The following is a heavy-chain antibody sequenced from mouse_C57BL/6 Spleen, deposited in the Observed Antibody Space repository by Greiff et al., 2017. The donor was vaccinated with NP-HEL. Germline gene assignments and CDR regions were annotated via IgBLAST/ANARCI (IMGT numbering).Heavy chain of an antibody. CDR1: GYTFTSYW. CDR2: IDPSDSET. D-gene: IGHD2-5*01. V-gene: IGHV1-52*01. CDR3: ARGGGYGYSNYVSYAMDY. Sequence: QVQLQQPGAELVRPGSSVKLSCKASGYTFTSYWMHWVKQRPIQGLEWIGNIDPSDSETHYNQKFKDKATLTVDKSSSTAYMQLSSLTSEDSAVYYGARGGGYGYSNYVSYAMDYWGQGTSVTVSS. J-gene: IGHJ4*01.